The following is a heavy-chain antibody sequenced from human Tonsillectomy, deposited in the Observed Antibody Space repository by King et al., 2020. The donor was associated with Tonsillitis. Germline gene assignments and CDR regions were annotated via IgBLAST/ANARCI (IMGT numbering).Heavy chain of an antibody. CDR1: GFTCSTYG. CDR3: AKEGENDSSGAFDY. CDR2: MRYDGSNK. D-gene: IGHD3-22*01. Sequence: VQLVESGGGVVQPGGPLRLSCAASGFTCSTYGMHWVRQAPGKGLEWVAFMRYDGSNKYYADSVKGRFTISRDNSKNTLFLQMNSLRAEDTAVYYCAKEGENDSSGAFDYWGQGTLVTVSS. V-gene: IGHV3-30*02. J-gene: IGHJ4*02.